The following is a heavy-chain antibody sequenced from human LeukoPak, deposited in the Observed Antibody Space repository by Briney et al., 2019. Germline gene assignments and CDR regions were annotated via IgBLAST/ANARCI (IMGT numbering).Heavy chain of an antibody. V-gene: IGHV4-34*01. D-gene: IGHD3-10*01. CDR2: INHSGST. Sequence: PSETLSLTCSVSGGSLSSHYWSWIRQPPGKGLEWIGEINHSGSTNYNPSLKSRVTISVDTSKNQFSLKLSSVTAADTAVYYCARGRLLWFGPNWFDPWGQGTLVTVSS. CDR3: ARGRLLWFGPNWFDP. CDR1: GGSLSSHY. J-gene: IGHJ5*02.